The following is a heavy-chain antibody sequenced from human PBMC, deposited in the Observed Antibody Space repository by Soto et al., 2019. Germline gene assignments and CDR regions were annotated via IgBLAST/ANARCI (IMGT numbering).Heavy chain of an antibody. D-gene: IGHD3-10*01. CDR1: GFPFTSSA. J-gene: IGHJ3*02. V-gene: IGHV1-58*01. CDR3: AADRGWFGELLSAFDI. CDR2: IVVGSGNT. Sequence: SVKVSCKASGFPFTSSALQWVRQARGQRLEWIGWIVVGSGNTNYAQKFQERVTITRDMSTSTAYMGLSSLRSEDTAVYYRAADRGWFGELLSAFDIWGQGTMVTVSS.